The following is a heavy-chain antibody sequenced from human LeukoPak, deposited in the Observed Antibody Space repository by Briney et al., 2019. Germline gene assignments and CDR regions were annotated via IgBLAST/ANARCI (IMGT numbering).Heavy chain of an antibody. Sequence: SVKVSCKASGGTFSSYAISWVRQAPGQGLEWMGGIIPIFGTANYAQKFQGRVTITADESTSTAYMELSSLRSEDTAVYYCARWERSGYYFDYWGQGTLVTVSS. CDR1: GGTFSSYA. CDR2: IIPIFGTA. V-gene: IGHV1-69*01. J-gene: IGHJ4*02. D-gene: IGHD1-26*01. CDR3: ARWERSGYYFDY.